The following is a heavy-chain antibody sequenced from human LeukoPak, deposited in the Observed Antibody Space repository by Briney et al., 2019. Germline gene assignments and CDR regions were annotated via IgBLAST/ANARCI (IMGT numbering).Heavy chain of an antibody. CDR3: ARSRFLEWLLPNDAFDI. J-gene: IGHJ3*02. D-gene: IGHD3-3*01. CDR1: CGTFSSYT. Sequence: SVKVSCKTCCGTFSSYTISWVRQAPGQGLEWMGRIIPILGIANYAQKFQGRVTITADKSTSTAYMGLSGLRSEDTAVYYCARSRFLEWLLPNDAFDIWGQGTMVAVSS. CDR2: IIPILGIA. V-gene: IGHV1-69*02.